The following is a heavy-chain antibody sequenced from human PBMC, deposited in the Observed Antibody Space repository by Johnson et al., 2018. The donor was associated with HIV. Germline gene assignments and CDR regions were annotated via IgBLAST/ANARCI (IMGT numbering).Heavy chain of an antibody. D-gene: IGHD3-3*02. CDR1: GFTFSSYP. CDR2: ISYDGRSK. V-gene: IGHV3-30-3*02. J-gene: IGHJ3*02. Sequence: QVQLVETGGGLVQPGGSLRLSYAASGFTFSSYPMHWVRQAPGKGLEWVAVISYDGRSKFYADSAKGRFTISRDNSKKTLYVQMNSLRVEDTAVYYCAKSTQASIFRESGPYGAFDIWGQGTMVTVSS. CDR3: AKSTQASIFRESGPYGAFDI.